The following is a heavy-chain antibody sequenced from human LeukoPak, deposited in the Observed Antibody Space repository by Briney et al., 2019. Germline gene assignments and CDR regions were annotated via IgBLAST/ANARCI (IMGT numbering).Heavy chain of an antibody. V-gene: IGHV5-51*01. D-gene: IGHD5-24*01. CDR2: IHPSDSDT. J-gene: IGHJ4*02. CDR3: ARQDGYALFYFDK. Sequence: GESLKISCKGSGYSFTSYWIAWARQMPGKGLEWMGIIHPSDSDTRYSPSFQGQVTISADNSISTAYLHWTSLKASDTAMYYCARQDGYALFYFDKWGQGTLVTVSS. CDR1: GYSFTSYW.